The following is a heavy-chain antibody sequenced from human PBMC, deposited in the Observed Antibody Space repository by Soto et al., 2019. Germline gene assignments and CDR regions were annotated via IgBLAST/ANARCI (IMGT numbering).Heavy chain of an antibody. J-gene: IGHJ6*02. CDR1: GFTFTSSA. D-gene: IGHD3-16*02. V-gene: IGHV1-58*01. Sequence: SVKVSCKASGFTFTSSAVQWVRQARGQRLEWIGWIVVGSGNTNYAQKFQERVTITRDMSTSTAYMELSSLRSEDTAVYYCAAGVITFGGVIVIRDYYYGMDVWGQGTTVTVSS. CDR2: IVVGSGNT. CDR3: AAGVITFGGVIVIRDYYYGMDV.